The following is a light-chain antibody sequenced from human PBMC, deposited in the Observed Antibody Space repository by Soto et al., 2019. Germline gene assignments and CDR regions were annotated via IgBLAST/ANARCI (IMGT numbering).Light chain of an antibody. J-gene: IGLJ2*01. CDR1: SGDVGHYNY. Sequence: QLVLTQPPSASGSLGQSVTISCTGTSGDVGHYNYVSWYQQQPGKAPKLMIYEVTKRPSGVPDRFSGSKSGNTASLTVSGLQAEDEADYYCSSYVDSFSVIFGGGTQLTVL. CDR3: SSYVDSFSVI. V-gene: IGLV2-8*01. CDR2: EVT.